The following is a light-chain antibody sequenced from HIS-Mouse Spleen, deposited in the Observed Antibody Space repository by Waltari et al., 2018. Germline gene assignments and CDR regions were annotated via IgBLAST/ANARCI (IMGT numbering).Light chain of an antibody. CDR3: QQYGSSPYT. Sequence: TQSPGTLSLSPGERATLSCTASQSVSSSYLAWYQKKPGQAPRLLIYGASSRATGIPDRFSGSGSGTDFTLTISRLEPEDFAVYYCQQYGSSPYTFGQGTKLEIK. CDR2: GAS. J-gene: IGKJ2*01. V-gene: IGKV3-20*01. CDR1: QSVSSSY.